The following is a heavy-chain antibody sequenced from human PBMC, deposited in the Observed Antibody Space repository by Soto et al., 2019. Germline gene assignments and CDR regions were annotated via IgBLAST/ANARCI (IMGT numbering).Heavy chain of an antibody. J-gene: IGHJ3*02. Sequence: GGSLRLSCAASGFTVSSNYMSWVRQAPGKGLEWVSVIYSGGSTYYADSVKGRFTISRDNSKNTLYLQMNSLRAEDTAVYYCAREGCSSTSCWLYVFAIWGQGTMVTVSS. D-gene: IGHD2-2*01. CDR2: IYSGGST. CDR1: GFTVSSNY. V-gene: IGHV3-66*01. CDR3: AREGCSSTSCWLYVFAI.